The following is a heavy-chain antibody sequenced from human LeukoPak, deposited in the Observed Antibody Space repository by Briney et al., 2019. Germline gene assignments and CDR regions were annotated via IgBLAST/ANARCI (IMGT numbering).Heavy chain of an antibody. CDR2: IYYSGNT. CDR1: GGSISSSSYY. Sequence: SEALSLTCSVSGGSISSSSYYWGWIRQPPGKGLEWIGSIYYSGNTYNNPSLKSRVTVSVDTSKNQFSLKLSSVIEADTAVYYCARAYAGYASRFDYWGQGILVTVSS. D-gene: IGHD1-1*01. V-gene: IGHV4-39*07. J-gene: IGHJ4*02. CDR3: ARAYAGYASRFDY.